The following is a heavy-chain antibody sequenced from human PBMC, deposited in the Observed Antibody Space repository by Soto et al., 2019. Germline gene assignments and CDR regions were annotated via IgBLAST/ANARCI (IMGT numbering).Heavy chain of an antibody. CDR1: GFSFSNYG. J-gene: IGHJ6*03. CDR3: VRGGIEEYFHYMDL. CDR2: INSDESST. V-gene: IGHV3-74*01. Sequence: EVQLVESGGGLVQPGGSLRLSCVDSGFSFSNYGMHWVRQAPGKGLVWVSHINSDESSTSYADSVKGRFTISRDNAKNTLYLQMNSLRVEDTAMYYCVRGGIEEYFHYMDLWGKGATVTVAS. D-gene: IGHD3-10*01.